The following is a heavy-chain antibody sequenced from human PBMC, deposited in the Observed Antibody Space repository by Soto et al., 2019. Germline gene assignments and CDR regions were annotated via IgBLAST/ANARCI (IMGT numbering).Heavy chain of an antibody. D-gene: IGHD3-3*01. CDR2: IYYSVST. Sequence: PSETLSLTCTVSGGSISSGGYSWSWIRQHPGKGLEWIGYIYYSVSTYYTPSLKSRVTISVDTSKNQFYLKLSSVTAADTAVYYCARTFVLPWSGYLDYWVQGTLVT. CDR3: ARTFVLPWSGYLDY. V-gene: IGHV4-31*03. J-gene: IGHJ4*02. CDR1: GGSISSGGYS.